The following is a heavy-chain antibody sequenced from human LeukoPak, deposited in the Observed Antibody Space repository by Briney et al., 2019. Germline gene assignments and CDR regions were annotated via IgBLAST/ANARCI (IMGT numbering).Heavy chain of an antibody. Sequence: GGSLRLSCAASGFTFSSYSMNWVRQAPGKGLEWVSSISSSSSYIYYADSVKGRFTISRDNAKNSLYLQMNSLRAEDTAVYYCARAIGNYDSSSLYYYYGMDVWGQGTTVTVSS. V-gene: IGHV3-21*01. CDR2: ISSSSSYI. J-gene: IGHJ6*02. CDR3: ARAIGNYDSSSLYYYYGMDV. D-gene: IGHD3-22*01. CDR1: GFTFSSYS.